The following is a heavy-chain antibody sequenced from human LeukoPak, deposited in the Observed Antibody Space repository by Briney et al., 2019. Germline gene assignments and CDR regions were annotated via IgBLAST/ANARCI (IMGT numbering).Heavy chain of an antibody. CDR1: GFTFSSYE. CDR3: AKEYGSGSYYPY. D-gene: IGHD3-10*01. CDR2: ISGSGGST. V-gene: IGHV3-23*01. J-gene: IGHJ4*02. Sequence: PGGSLRLSCAASGFTFSSYEMNWVRQAPGKGLEWVSAISGSGGSTYYADSVKGRFTISRDNSKDTLYLQMNSLRAEDTAVYYCAKEYGSGSYYPYWGQGTLVTVSS.